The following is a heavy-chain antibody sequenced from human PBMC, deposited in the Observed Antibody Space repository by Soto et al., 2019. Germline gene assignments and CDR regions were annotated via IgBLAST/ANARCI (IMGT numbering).Heavy chain of an antibody. V-gene: IGHV4-39*01. CDR3: ARHLKEYYGSGSYYNVYGMDV. J-gene: IGHJ6*02. CDR1: GGSISSSSYY. D-gene: IGHD3-10*01. Sequence: SETLCLTCTVSGGSISSSSYYWGWIRQPPGKGLEWIGSIYYSGSTYYNPSLKSRVTISVDTSKNQFSLKLSSVTAADTAVYYCARHLKEYYGSGSYYNVYGMDVWGQGTTVTVSS. CDR2: IYYSGST.